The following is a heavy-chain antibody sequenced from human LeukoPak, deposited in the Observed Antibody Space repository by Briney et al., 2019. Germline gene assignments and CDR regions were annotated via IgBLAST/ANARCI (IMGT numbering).Heavy chain of an antibody. CDR2: ISGNGVTT. V-gene: IGHV3-64*01. D-gene: IGHD3-3*01. CDR1: GFSFSGDY. J-gene: IGHJ6*02. Sequence: PGGSLRLSCAASGFSFSGDYIHWVRQAPGKGLEYVSAISGNGVTTHYTNSVKGRFTISRDNSKNTVYLQMGSLSTEDTAVYYCARDTNREQDIWGQGTTVTVS. CDR3: ARDTNREQDI.